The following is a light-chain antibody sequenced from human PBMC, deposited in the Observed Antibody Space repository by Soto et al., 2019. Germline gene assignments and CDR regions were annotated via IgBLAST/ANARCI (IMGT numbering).Light chain of an antibody. J-gene: IGKJ4*01. V-gene: IGKV3-20*01. Sequence: EIVLTQSPGTLSLSPGERATLSCRASQSVTSSYLVWYQQKPGQAPRLLIYGASNRATGIPDRFSGSGSGTDFTLTISRLEPEDFAVYYCQQYGSSPPLTFGGGTRWISN. CDR3: QQYGSSPPLT. CDR1: QSVTSSY. CDR2: GAS.